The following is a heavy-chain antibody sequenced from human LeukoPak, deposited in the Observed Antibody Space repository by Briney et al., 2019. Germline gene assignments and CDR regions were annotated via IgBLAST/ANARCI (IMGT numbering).Heavy chain of an antibody. CDR1: GFTFSSYW. J-gene: IGHJ3*02. CDR2: INSDGSST. V-gene: IGHV3-74*01. Sequence: PGGSLRLSCAASGFTFSSYWMHWVRQAPGKGLVWVPRINSDGSSTSYADSVKGRFTISRDNAKNTLYLQMNSLRAEDTAVYYCARDLRRYYDRSGYYDAFDIWGQGTMVTVSS. D-gene: IGHD3-22*01. CDR3: ARDLRRYYDRSGYYDAFDI.